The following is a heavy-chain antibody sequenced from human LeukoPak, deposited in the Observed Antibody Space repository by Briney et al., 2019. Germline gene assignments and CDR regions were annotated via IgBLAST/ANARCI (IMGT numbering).Heavy chain of an antibody. D-gene: IGHD3-22*01. Sequence: SETLSLTCTVSGGSVSSSSYHWGWIRQPPGKGLEWIGSIYYSGSTYYNPSLKSRVTISVDTSKNQFSLKLSSVTAADTAVYYCARGPYYYDSSGNAFDIWGQGTMVTVSS. V-gene: IGHV4-39*07. CDR1: GGSVSSSSYH. J-gene: IGHJ3*02. CDR3: ARGPYYYDSSGNAFDI. CDR2: IYYSGST.